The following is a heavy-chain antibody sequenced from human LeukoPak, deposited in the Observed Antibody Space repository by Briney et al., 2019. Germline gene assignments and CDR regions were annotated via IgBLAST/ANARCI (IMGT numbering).Heavy chain of an antibody. CDR2: VYPSGTT. D-gene: IGHD1-1*01. CDR1: GGSISSDPYY. V-gene: IGHV4-61*02. CDR3: ARGQGTTNFDY. Sequence: SETLSLTCTVSGGSISSDPYYWNWIRQSAGRGLEWIGRVYPSGTTNYNPSLKSRVTISIDTSKNQFSLKLTSVIAADAAVYFCARGQGTTNFDYWGQGTLVTVSS. J-gene: IGHJ4*02.